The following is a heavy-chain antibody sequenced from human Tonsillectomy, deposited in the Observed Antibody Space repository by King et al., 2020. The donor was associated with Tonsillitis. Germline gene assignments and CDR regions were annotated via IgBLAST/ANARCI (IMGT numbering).Heavy chain of an antibody. CDR2: INHSGST. Sequence: VQLQQWGAGLLKPSETLSLTCAVYGGSFSGYYWSWIRQPPGKGLEWIGEINHSGSTNYNPSLKSRVTISVDTSENQFSLKLTSVTAADTAVYYCARGPDGDYVGYWGQGTLVTVSS. J-gene: IGHJ4*02. CDR3: ARGPDGDYVGY. D-gene: IGHD4-17*01. CDR1: GGSFSGYY. V-gene: IGHV4-34*01.